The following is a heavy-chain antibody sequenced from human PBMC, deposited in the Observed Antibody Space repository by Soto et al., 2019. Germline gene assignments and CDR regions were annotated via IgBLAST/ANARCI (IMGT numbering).Heavy chain of an antibody. Sequence: QVQLQQWGAGLLKPSETLSLTCAVHGGSFSGYSWTWIRQPPGQGLEWIGEINSGGSTTYNPSLRSRDSMSLDTSTNHVSLNLSSVTAADTAVYSCARHRDYYYFYYGMDVWGQGTTVTVSS. CDR3: ARHRDYYYFYYGMDV. J-gene: IGHJ6*02. V-gene: IGHV4-34*01. CDR1: GGSFSGYS. D-gene: IGHD3-16*01. CDR2: INSGGST.